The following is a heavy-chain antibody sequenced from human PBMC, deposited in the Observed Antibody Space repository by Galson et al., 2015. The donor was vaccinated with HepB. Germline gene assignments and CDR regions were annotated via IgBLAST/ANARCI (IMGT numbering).Heavy chain of an antibody. CDR1: GFTFSSYG. D-gene: IGHD6-13*01. J-gene: IGHJ5*02. Sequence: SLRLSCAASGFTFSSYGMHWVRQAPGKGLEWVALISFDGSDKYFADSVKGRFTISRDNSKNTLYLQMNSLKTEDTAVYYCTGYLTSSVAATGRASTRAWFDPWGQGTLVTVSP. CDR2: ISFDGSDK. V-gene: IGHV3-30*03. CDR3: TGYLTSSVAATGRASTRAWFDP.